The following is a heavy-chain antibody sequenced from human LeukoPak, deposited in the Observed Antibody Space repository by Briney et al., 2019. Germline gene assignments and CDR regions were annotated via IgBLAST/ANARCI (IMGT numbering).Heavy chain of an antibody. D-gene: IGHD3-22*01. Sequence: SETLSLTCTVSGGSISSYYWSWIRQPPGKGLEWIGYIYYSGSTSYNPSLKSRVTISVDTSKNQFSLKLSSVTAAHTAVYYCARERYYDSSGSLNWFDPWGQGTLVTVSS. V-gene: IGHV4-59*01. CDR1: GGSISSYY. CDR2: IYYSGST. CDR3: ARERYYDSSGSLNWFDP. J-gene: IGHJ5*02.